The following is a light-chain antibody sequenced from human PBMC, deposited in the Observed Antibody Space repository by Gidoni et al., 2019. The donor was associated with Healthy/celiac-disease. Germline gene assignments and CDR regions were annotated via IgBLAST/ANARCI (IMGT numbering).Light chain of an antibody. Sequence: QSALTQPRSVSGSPGQPVTIPCTGTSSDVGVYNYVSWYQQHPGKAPKLMIYDVSKRPSGVPDRFSGSKSGNTASLTISGLQAEDEADYYCCSYAGSYTWVFGGGTKLTVL. CDR1: SSDVGVYNY. J-gene: IGLJ3*02. CDR2: DVS. CDR3: CSYAGSYTWV. V-gene: IGLV2-11*01.